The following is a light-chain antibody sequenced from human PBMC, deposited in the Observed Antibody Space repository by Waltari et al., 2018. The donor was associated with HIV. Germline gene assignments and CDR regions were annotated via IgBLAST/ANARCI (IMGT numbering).Light chain of an antibody. CDR1: ALPKQY. V-gene: IGLV3-25*03. CDR3: QSADSSGTLWVV. J-gene: IGLJ2*01. Sequence: SYELTQPPSVSVYPGQTARITCAGDALPKQYAYWYQQKPGQAPVLVIYKDSERPSGIPERFSGSSSGTTVTLTISGVQAEDEADYYCQSADSSGTLWVVFGGGTKLTVL. CDR2: KDS.